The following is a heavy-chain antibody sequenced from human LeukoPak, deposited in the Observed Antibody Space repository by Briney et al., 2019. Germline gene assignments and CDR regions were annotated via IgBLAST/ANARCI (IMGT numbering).Heavy chain of an antibody. CDR3: ARGTVPWP. CDR1: GGSISNYY. Sequence: SETLSLTCTVSGGSISNYYWTWIRQPPGKGLEWIGFVHYSGSTNYNPSLKSRVTMSLHTSKNQFSLKLTSVTAADTAVYYCARGTVPWPWGEGTLVTVPS. CDR2: VHYSGST. J-gene: IGHJ5*02. V-gene: IGHV4-59*12.